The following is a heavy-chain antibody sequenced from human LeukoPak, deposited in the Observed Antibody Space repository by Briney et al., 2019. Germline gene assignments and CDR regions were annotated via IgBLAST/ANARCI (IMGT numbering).Heavy chain of an antibody. V-gene: IGHV1-18*04. Sequence: GASVKVSCKASGYXFTGYYIHWVRQAPGQGLEWMGWISAYNGNTNYALKFQGRVTMTTDTSTSTAYMELRSLRSDDTAVYYCARGLGNYPETPLDYWGQGTMVTVSS. J-gene: IGHJ4*02. CDR2: ISAYNGNT. CDR1: GYXFTGYY. CDR3: ARGLGNYPETPLDY. D-gene: IGHD3-16*02.